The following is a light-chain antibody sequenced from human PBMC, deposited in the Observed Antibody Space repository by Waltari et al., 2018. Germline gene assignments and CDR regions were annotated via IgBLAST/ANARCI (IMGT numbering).Light chain of an antibody. V-gene: IGKV3-15*01. CDR1: QSVGSN. CDR2: GAY. CDR3: QQYNHWPPYT. J-gene: IGKJ2*01. Sequence: EIVMTQSPPTLSVSPGDTASLSCRASQSVGSNLAWYQPKPCQAPRRLIYGAYNRATGIPARFSGSGAGTEFTLTISSLQSEDFAVYYCQQYNHWPPYTFGQGTKLEIK.